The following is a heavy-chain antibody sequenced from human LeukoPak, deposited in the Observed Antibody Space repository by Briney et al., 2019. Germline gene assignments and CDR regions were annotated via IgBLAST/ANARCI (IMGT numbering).Heavy chain of an antibody. V-gene: IGHV1-3*01. Sequence: ASVKVSCKASGYTFTSYAMHWVRQAPGQRLEWMGWINAGNGNTKYSQKFQGRVTITRDTSASTAYMELSSLRSEDTAVYYCARAGYSSGWYLRYYFDYWGQGTLVTVSS. CDR2: INAGNGNT. J-gene: IGHJ4*02. CDR3: ARAGYSSGWYLRYYFDY. CDR1: GYTFTSYA. D-gene: IGHD6-19*01.